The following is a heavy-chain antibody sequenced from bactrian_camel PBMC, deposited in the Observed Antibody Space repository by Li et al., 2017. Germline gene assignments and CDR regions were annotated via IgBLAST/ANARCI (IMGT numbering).Heavy chain of an antibody. D-gene: IGHD1*01. Sequence: HVQLVESGGGSVQAGGSLRLSCVFSGYIYRTYCLGWFRQAPGKEREGVAFIYTGSGSTFYADSVKGRFTISRDAANDTLYLQMNSLKPEDTATYYCAAFDRAALTGQACVGLPTYATYWGQGTQVTVS. J-gene: IGHJ4*01. V-gene: IGHV3S1*01. CDR1: GYIYRTYC. CDR3: AAFDRAALTGQACVGLPTYATY. CDR2: IYTGSGST.